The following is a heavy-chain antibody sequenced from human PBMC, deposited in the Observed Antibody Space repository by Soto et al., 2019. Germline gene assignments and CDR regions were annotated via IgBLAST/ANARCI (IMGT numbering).Heavy chain of an antibody. CDR1: GCSISCYY. Sequence: SETLSLPCTGSGCSISCYYWSLIRQPPGKGLEWIGYIYYSGSTNYNPSLKSRVTISVDTSKNQFSLKLSSVTAADTAVYYCARHPDYDILTGFDYWGQGTLVTVSS. D-gene: IGHD3-9*01. V-gene: IGHV4-59*08. CDR3: ARHPDYDILTGFDY. CDR2: IYYSGST. J-gene: IGHJ4*02.